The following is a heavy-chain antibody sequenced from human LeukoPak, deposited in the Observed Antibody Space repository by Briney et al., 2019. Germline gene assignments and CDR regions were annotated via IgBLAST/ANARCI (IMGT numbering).Heavy chain of an antibody. D-gene: IGHD3-3*01. J-gene: IGHJ5*02. CDR2: INHSGST. CDR1: GGSFSGYY. CDR3: ARDIGLFEVRP. Sequence: SETLSLTCAVYGGSFSGYYWSWIRQPPGKGLEWIGEINHSGSTNYNPSLKSRVTISVDTSKNQFSLKLSSVTAADTAVYYCARDIGLFEVRPWGQGTLVTVSS. V-gene: IGHV4-34*01.